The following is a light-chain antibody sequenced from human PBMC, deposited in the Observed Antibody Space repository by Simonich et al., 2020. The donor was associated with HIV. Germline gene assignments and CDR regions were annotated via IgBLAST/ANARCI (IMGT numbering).Light chain of an antibody. CDR3: QSYDSSIRV. V-gene: IGLV6-57*03. CDR1: SGSIATNY. CDR2: EDN. J-gene: IGLJ3*02. Sequence: NFMLTQPHSVSESPGKTVIISCTRSSGSIATNYVQWYQQRPGSAPTTVIYEDNQRPSGVSDRFSGSIDTSSNSASLTISGLKTEDEADYYCQSYDSSIRVFGGGTKLTVL.